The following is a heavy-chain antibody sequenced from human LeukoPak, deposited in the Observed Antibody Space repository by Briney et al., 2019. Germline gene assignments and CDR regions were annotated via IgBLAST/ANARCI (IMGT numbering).Heavy chain of an antibody. D-gene: IGHD5-12*01. CDR1: GYTFTTYY. CDR3: AREGEIGYDLSDY. V-gene: IGHV1-46*01. Sequence: ASVTVSCTSSGYTFTTYYMHWVRQPPAPGLEWMGIINPSGGSTSYAQEVQGRVTVTRDTSTSTVYMELSSLRSEDWAMYCCAREGEIGYDLSDYWGQGTLVTVSS. CDR2: INPSGGST. J-gene: IGHJ4*02.